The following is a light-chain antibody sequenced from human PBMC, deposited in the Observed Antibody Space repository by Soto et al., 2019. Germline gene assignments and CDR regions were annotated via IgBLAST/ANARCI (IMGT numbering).Light chain of an antibody. CDR2: EVS. CDR3: YSYNSSISLDV. J-gene: IGLJ1*01. CDR1: SRNVGDYNF. V-gene: IGLV2-14*01. Sequence: QSVLTQPPSVSGSPGQSITISCTGSSRNVGDYNFVSWYQQHPGTAPKLIIFEVSHRPSGVSNRFSGSKSANTASLTISGLQAEDEADYYCYSYNSSISLDVFGTGTKLTVL.